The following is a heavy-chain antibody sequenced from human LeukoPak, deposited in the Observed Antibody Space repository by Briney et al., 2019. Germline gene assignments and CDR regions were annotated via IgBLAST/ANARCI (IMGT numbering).Heavy chain of an antibody. CDR1: GFTFNSYA. Sequence: PGGSLRLSCAASGFTFNSYAMSWVRHAPGNGLEWVSAISGSGGSTYYADSAKGRFTISRDNSKNTLYLQMNSLRAEDTAVYYCAKVMGWFDPWGQGTLVTVSS. CDR3: AKVMGWFDP. V-gene: IGHV3-23*01. CDR2: ISGSGGST. J-gene: IGHJ5*02.